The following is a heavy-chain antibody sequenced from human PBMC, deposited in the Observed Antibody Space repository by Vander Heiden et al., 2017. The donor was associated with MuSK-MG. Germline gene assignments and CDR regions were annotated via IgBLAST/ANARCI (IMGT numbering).Heavy chain of an antibody. V-gene: IGHV3-30-3*01. CDR3: ARAPSHIAVAGTPGAEYFQH. Sequence: QVQLVESGGGVVQPGRSLRLSCAASGFTFSSHAMHWVRQAPGKGLEWVAVISDDGSNKYYADSVKGRFTIARDNSKNTLYLQMNSLRAEDTAVYYCARAPSHIAVAGTPGAEYFQHWGQGTLVTVSS. CDR1: GFTFSSHA. J-gene: IGHJ1*01. CDR2: ISDDGSNK. D-gene: IGHD6-19*01.